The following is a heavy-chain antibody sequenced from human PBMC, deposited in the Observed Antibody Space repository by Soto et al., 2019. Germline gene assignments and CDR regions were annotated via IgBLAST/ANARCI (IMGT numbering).Heavy chain of an antibody. Sequence: QVQLQQWGAGLLKPSETLSLTCAVYGGSFSGYYWSWIRQPPGKGLEWMGEINHSGSTNYNPSLKSLFTRSVDTCENQFSLKLSSVTAADTAVYYCARVTGYCSGGSCYYYYYYMDVWGKGTTVTVSS. V-gene: IGHV4-34*01. CDR1: GGSFSGYY. CDR3: ARVTGYCSGGSCYYYYYYMDV. D-gene: IGHD2-15*01. J-gene: IGHJ6*03. CDR2: INHSGST.